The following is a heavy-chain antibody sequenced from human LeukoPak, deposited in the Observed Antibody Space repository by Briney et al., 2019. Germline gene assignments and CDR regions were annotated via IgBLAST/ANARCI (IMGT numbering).Heavy chain of an antibody. D-gene: IGHD2-21*02. J-gene: IGHJ4*02. CDR2: SGST. Sequence: SETLSLTCTVSGDSISSDYWSWIRQPPGKGLEWIGYSGSTNYNPSLKSRVTISVDTARNQFSLKLTSVTTAGTAVYFCARAGDTVYYFDYWGQGTLVIVSA. CDR1: GDSISSDY. CDR3: ARAGDTVYYFDY. V-gene: IGHV4-59*01.